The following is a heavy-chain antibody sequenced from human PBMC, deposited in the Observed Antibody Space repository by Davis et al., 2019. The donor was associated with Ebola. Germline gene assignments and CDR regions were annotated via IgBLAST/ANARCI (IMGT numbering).Heavy chain of an antibody. V-gene: IGHV4-61*01. CDR3: ARGGHIVLMVYAPMGYAP. CDR2: IYYSGST. J-gene: IGHJ5*02. D-gene: IGHD2-8*01. Sequence: SEPLSLTCTVSGGSVSSGSYYWSWIRQPPGKGREWIGYIYYSGSTNYNPSLKSRVTISVDTSKNQFSLKLSSVTAADTAVYYCARGGHIVLMVYAPMGYAPWGQGTLVTVSS. CDR1: GGSVSSGSYY.